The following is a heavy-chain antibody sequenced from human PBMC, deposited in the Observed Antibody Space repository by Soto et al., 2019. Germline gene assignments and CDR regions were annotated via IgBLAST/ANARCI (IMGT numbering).Heavy chain of an antibody. Sequence: PGGSLRLSCAASGFTFSSYWMSWVRQAPGKGLEWVANIKQDGSEKYYVDSVKGRFTISRDNAKNSLYLQMNSLRAEDTAVYYCARDGPSSSWQPPPYYYYGMDVWGQGTTVTVSS. CDR3: ARDGPSSSWQPPPYYYYGMDV. CDR1: GFTFSSYW. D-gene: IGHD6-13*01. CDR2: IKQDGSEK. J-gene: IGHJ6*02. V-gene: IGHV3-7*01.